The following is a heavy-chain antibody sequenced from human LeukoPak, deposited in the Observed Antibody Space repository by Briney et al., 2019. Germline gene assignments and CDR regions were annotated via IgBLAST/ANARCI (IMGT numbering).Heavy chain of an antibody. V-gene: IGHV5-51*01. D-gene: IGHD2/OR15-2a*01. Sequence: PGESLKISCKGSGYSFTSYWIGWVRQVPGKGLEWMGIIYPGDSDTRYSPSFQGQVTISADKSISTAYLQWSSLKASDTAMYYCARSSLSYNYYYGMDVWGQGTTVTVSS. J-gene: IGHJ6*02. CDR3: ARSSLSYNYYYGMDV. CDR2: IYPGDSDT. CDR1: GYSFTSYW.